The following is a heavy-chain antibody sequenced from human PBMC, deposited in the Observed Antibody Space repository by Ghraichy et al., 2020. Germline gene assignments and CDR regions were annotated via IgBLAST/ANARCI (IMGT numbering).Heavy chain of an antibody. Sequence: SETLSLTCTVSGGSMGTFYWSWIRQMPGKGLEWMGYVCKTGSASHNPSLESRLTMSVETSKGQVSLNLSSVTAADTAVYYCARSSSTSISGFDPWGRGTLVTVSS. J-gene: IGHJ5*02. CDR2: VCKTGSA. CDR1: GGSMGTFY. V-gene: IGHV4-59*12. CDR3: ARSSSTSISGFDP. D-gene: IGHD2-2*01.